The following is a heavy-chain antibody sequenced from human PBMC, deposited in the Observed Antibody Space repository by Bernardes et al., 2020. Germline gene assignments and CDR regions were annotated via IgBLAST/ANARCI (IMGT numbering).Heavy chain of an antibody. V-gene: IGHV3-7*03. CDR1: GFTFSAVC. CDR2: INQDGSEK. Sequence: GGSLRLSCAASGFTFSAVCMTWVRQVPGKGPECVANINQDGSEKNYVDSVKGRFTISRDNAKNSLFLQMNSLSAGDTAVYYCARNRGLDSWGQGTLVTVSS. CDR3: ARNRGLDS. J-gene: IGHJ4*02. D-gene: IGHD2-21*01.